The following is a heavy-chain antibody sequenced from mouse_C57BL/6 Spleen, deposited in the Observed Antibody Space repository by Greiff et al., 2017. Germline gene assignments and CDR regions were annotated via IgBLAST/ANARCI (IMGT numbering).Heavy chain of an antibody. CDR3: ARPDDYDGFAY. CDR1: GFTFSDYG. CDR2: ISSGSSTI. V-gene: IGHV5-17*01. D-gene: IGHD2-4*01. J-gene: IGHJ3*01. Sequence: DVMLVESGGGLVKPGGSLKLSCAASGFTFSDYGMHWVRQAPEKGLEWVAYISSGSSTIYYADTVKGRFTISRDNAKNTLFLKMTSLRSEDTAMYYSARPDDYDGFAYWGQGTLVTVSA.